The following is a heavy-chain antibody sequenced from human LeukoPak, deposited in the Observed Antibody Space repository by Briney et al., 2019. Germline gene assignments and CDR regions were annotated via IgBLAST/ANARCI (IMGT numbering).Heavy chain of an antibody. V-gene: IGHV3-33*01. CDR3: ARYNGEVGAFDT. CDR1: RFTFSSYG. Sequence: PGKSLRLSCAASRFTFSSYGMHWVRQAPGKGLEWVTFIWYDGRDTDYADSVKGRFTISRDNSKNTLYLQMNSLRAEDTALYYCARYNGEVGAFDTWGQGTLVTVSS. D-gene: IGHD2-8*01. CDR2: IWYDGRDT. J-gene: IGHJ3*02.